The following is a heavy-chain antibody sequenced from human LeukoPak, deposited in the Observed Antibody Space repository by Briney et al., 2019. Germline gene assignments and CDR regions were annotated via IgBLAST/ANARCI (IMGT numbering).Heavy chain of an antibody. CDR1: RFTFSTSS. D-gene: IGHD7-27*01. CDR3: ARNGEGYYFDY. J-gene: IGHJ4*02. V-gene: IGHV3-21*04. Sequence: GGSLRLSCAASRFTFSTSSMHWVRQAPGKGLEWVSSISPSGTYIYYADSVKGRFTISRDNSKNTLYLQMNSLRAEDTAVYYCARNGEGYYFDYWGQGTLVTVSS. CDR2: ISPSGTYI.